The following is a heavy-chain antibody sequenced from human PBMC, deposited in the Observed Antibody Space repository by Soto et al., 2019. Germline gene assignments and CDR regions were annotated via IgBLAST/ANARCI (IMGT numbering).Heavy chain of an antibody. CDR3: ARDTKPVDY. Sequence: PGGSLRLSCASSGFAFSRFAMNWVRQAPGKGLEWVSYISSSGSTIYYADSVKGRFTISRDNAKNSLYLQMNSLRAEDTAVYYCARDTKPVDYWGQGTLVTVSS. CDR2: ISSSGSTI. V-gene: IGHV3-48*03. D-gene: IGHD1-1*01. CDR1: GFAFSRFA. J-gene: IGHJ4*02.